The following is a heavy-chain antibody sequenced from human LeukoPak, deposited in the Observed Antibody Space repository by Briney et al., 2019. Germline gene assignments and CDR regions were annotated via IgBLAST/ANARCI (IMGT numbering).Heavy chain of an antibody. V-gene: IGHV1-18*01. CDR1: GYTFTSYD. CDR2: MNPNSGNT. J-gene: IGHJ4*02. CDR3: ARDLGHYYDRSGRASDY. D-gene: IGHD3-22*01. Sequence: VASVKVSCKASGYTFTSYDINWVRQATGQGLEWMGWMNPNSGNTNYAQKLQGRVTMTTDTSTSTAYMELRSLRSDDTAVYYCARDLGHYYDRSGRASDYWAREPWSPSPQ.